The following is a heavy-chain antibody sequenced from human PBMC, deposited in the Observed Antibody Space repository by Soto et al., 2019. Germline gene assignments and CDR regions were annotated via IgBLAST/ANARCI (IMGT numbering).Heavy chain of an antibody. Sequence: TLSLTCAVSGGSIGGVGYSWSWIRQPPGGGLERIGYMYHSGTFLKSPSLKTRLTISLDMSKNQFSLTLDSMTAADTAVYYCARAQFYSGSGNYNNLMFDAWGQGIQVAVSS. CDR3: ARAQFYSGSGNYNNLMFDA. J-gene: IGHJ5*02. CDR1: GGSIGGVGYS. D-gene: IGHD3-10*01. CDR2: MYHSGTF. V-gene: IGHV4-30-2*01.